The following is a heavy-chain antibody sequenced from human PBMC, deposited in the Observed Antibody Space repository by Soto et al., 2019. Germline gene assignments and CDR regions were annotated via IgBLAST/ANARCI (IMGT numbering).Heavy chain of an antibody. V-gene: IGHV3-23*01. D-gene: IGHD2-2*01. CDR1: GFTFNSYA. CDR3: ARGLVPAAKTSLNDY. J-gene: IGHJ4*02. CDR2: ISDDGGST. Sequence: GGSLRLSCAASGFTFNSYAMTWVRQAPGKGLEWVSTISDDGGSTYYADSVKGRFTISRDNSKKTLLLQMNSLRVEDTAVYYCARGLVPAAKTSLNDYWGQGTRVTVSS.